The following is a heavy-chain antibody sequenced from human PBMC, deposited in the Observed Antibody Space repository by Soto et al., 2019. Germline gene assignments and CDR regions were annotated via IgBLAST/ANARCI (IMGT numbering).Heavy chain of an antibody. CDR1: GFTFSSYG. J-gene: IGHJ4*02. CDR2: IWYDGSNK. V-gene: IGHV3-33*01. D-gene: IGHD2-2*01. CDR3: ARDLPYCSSTSCYAFDY. Sequence: GGSLRLSCAASGFTFSSYGMHWVRQAPGKGLEWVAVIWYDGSNKYYADSVKGRFTISRDNSKNTLYLQMNSLRAEDTAVYYCARDLPYCSSTSCYAFDYWGQGTLVTV.